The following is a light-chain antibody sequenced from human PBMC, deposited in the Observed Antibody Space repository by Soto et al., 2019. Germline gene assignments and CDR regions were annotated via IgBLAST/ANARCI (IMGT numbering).Light chain of an antibody. CDR2: AAS. Sequence: DIQMTRSPSSLSASVGDRVTITCRASQSISSYLNWYQQKPGKAPKLLIYAASSLQSGVTSRFSGSRSGTDFTLTISSLQPEDFATYYCQQSYSTVYTFGQGTKLEIK. CDR3: QQSYSTVYT. V-gene: IGKV1-39*01. CDR1: QSISSY. J-gene: IGKJ2*01.